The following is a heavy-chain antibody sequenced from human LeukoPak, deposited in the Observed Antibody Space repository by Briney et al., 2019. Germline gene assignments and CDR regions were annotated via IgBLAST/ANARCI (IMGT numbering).Heavy chain of an antibody. CDR1: GGSISSYY. Sequence: SETLSLTCTVSGGSISSYYWSWIRQPPRKVLEWIGNLYYSGTVKYNPSLKSRFTISLDTSKNQFSLRLSSVTAADTALYYCSRGPHDPVDYRRAFDIWGQGTMVTVSS. D-gene: IGHD4-11*01. CDR2: LYYSGTV. J-gene: IGHJ3*02. V-gene: IGHV4-59*01. CDR3: SRGPHDPVDYRRAFDI.